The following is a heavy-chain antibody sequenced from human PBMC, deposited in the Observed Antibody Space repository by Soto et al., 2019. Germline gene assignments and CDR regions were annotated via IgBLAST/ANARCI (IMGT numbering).Heavy chain of an antibody. J-gene: IGHJ4*02. CDR1: GFTFSSYA. V-gene: IGHV3-23*01. D-gene: IGHD1-7*01. CDR2: ISSSGGST. CDR3: AKRPTTYYFDY. Sequence: EVQLLESGGGLVQPGGSLRVSCAASGFTFSSYAMSWVRQAPGKGLEWVSAISSSGGSTNYADSVKGRFTISRDNSKNPLYLQMNSLRGEDTAVYYCAKRPTTYYFDYWGQGTLVTVSS.